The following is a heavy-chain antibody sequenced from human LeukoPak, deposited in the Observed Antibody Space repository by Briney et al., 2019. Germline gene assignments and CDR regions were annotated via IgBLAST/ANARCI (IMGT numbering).Heavy chain of an antibody. J-gene: IGHJ6*02. CDR2: ISGSDYST. D-gene: IGHD1-7*01. CDR1: GFTFSSYA. V-gene: IGHV3-23*01. CDR3: RELRYGMDV. Sequence: PGGSLRLSCAASGFTFSSYAVSWVRQAPGKGLEWVSSISGSDYSTYYADSVKGRFSIFRDNSKNTLYLQMNSLRAEDTAVYYCRELRYGMDVWGQGTTVTVSS.